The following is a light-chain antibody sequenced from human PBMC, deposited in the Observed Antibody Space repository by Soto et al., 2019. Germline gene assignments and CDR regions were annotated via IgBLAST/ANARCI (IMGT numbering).Light chain of an antibody. V-gene: IGKV4-1*01. CDR2: WAS. Sequence: DIVMTQSPDCLAVSLGERATINWQSRETVLYSSNNNNYIAWDQQKPGQPPKLIIYWASTRESGVPERFSGSGSGTDFTLTISSLQAEDVAIYYCQQYYDTPSTFGQGTKVDIK. CDR3: QQYYDTPST. CDR1: ETVLYSSNNNNY. J-gene: IGKJ1*01.